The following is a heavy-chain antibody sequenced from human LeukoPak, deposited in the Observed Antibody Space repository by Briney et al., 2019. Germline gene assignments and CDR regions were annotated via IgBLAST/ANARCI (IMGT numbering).Heavy chain of an antibody. CDR2: IGTSNSYT. CDR1: GFTFSDHF. CDR3: ARGHYGLDV. Sequence: PGGSLRLSCAASGFTFSDHFMSWIRQAPGKGLEWVSYIGTSNSYTNYADSVKGRFTISRDNTKNSLYLQMNSLRAEDTAVYYCARGHYGLDVWGQGTTVTVSS. J-gene: IGHJ6*02. V-gene: IGHV3-11*06.